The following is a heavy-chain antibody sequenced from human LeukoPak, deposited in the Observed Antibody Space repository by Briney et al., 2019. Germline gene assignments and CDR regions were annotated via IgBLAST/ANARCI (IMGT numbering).Heavy chain of an antibody. V-gene: IGHV4-30-2*01. CDR2: IYHSGST. J-gene: IGHJ5*02. Sequence: PSQTLSLTCTVSGGSISSGGYYWSWIRQPPGKGLEWIGYIYHSGSTYYNPSLKSRVTISVDRSKNHFSLRLTSVTAADTAVYFCGRGPIPFDPWGQGALVTVSS. CDR3: GRGPIPFDP. CDR1: GGSISSGGYY. D-gene: IGHD2-21*01.